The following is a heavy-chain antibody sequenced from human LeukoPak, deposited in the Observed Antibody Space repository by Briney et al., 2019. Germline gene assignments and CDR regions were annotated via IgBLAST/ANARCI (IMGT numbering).Heavy chain of an antibody. CDR2: ISGGGDTM. Sequence: GGSLRRSCAASGFTFSDCASNWVRQAPGKGPEWISYISGGGDTMYYADSVKGRFTSSRDNSKNTLYLQMNSLRAEDTAVYYCAKDSLYGDYVCHWGQGTLVTVSS. V-gene: IGHV3-23*01. CDR3: AKDSLYGDYVCH. D-gene: IGHD4-17*01. CDR1: GFTFSDCA. J-gene: IGHJ4*02.